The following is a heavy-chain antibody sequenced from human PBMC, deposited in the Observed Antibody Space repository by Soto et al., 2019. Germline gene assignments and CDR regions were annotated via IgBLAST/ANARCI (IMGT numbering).Heavy chain of an antibody. J-gene: IGHJ4*02. D-gene: IGHD3-22*01. V-gene: IGHV4-34*01. CDR3: ARSYDSSGVEHYFDY. Sequence: QVQLQQWGAGLLKPSETLSLTCAVYGGSFSGYYWSWIRQPPGKGLEWIGEINHSGSTNYNPSLKSRVTISVDTSKNQFSLKLSSVTAADTAVYYCARSYDSSGVEHYFDYWGQGTLVTVSS. CDR2: INHSGST. CDR1: GGSFSGYY.